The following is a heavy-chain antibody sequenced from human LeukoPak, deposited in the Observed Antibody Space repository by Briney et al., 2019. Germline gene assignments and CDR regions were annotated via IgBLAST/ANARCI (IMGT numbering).Heavy chain of an antibody. J-gene: IGHJ4*02. D-gene: IGHD5-18*01. CDR2: IKSKTAGGTI. CDR3: ARGGPSGRYSYGFLAYFDY. Sequence: GGSLRLSCAASGFTFSDAWMNWVRQAPGKGLEWVGRIKSKTAGGTIHYAAPVKGRFSISRDDSMNTVFLQMNSLRAEDTAVYYCARGGPSGRYSYGFLAYFDYWGQGTLVTVSS. CDR1: GFTFSDAW. V-gene: IGHV3-15*01.